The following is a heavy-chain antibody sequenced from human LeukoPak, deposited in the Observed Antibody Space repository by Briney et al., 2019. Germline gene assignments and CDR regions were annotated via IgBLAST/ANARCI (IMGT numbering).Heavy chain of an antibody. D-gene: IGHD6-19*01. Sequence: GGSLRLSCAASGFPLSRSAMSWVRQAPGKGLEWVSNISGSGSGGSTYYADSVKGRFTISRDNSKNTLYLQMNSLRAEDTAVYYCANQGYSSGWYDEYYFDYWGQGTLVTVSS. CDR2: ISGSGSGGST. CDR1: GFPLSRSA. J-gene: IGHJ4*02. CDR3: ANQGYSSGWYDEYYFDY. V-gene: IGHV3-23*01.